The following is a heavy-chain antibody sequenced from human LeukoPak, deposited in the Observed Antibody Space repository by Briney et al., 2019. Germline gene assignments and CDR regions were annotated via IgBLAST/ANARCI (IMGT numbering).Heavy chain of an antibody. CDR2: ISYDGSNK. CDR1: GFTFSSYA. J-gene: IGHJ4*02. CDR3: AREARWFGESFDY. V-gene: IGHV3-30-3*01. D-gene: IGHD3-10*01. Sequence: GGSLRLSCAASGFTFSSYAMHWVRQAPGKGLEWVAVISYDGSNKYYADSVKGRFTISRDNSKNTLYLQMNSLRAEDTAVYYCAREARWFGESFDYWGQGTLVTVSS.